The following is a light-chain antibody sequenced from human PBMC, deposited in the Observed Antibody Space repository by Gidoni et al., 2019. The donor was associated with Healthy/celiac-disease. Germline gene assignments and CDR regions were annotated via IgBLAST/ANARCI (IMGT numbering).Light chain of an antibody. CDR2: AAS. CDR1: QSISSY. J-gene: IGKJ5*01. V-gene: IGKV1-39*01. Sequence: DIQMTQYPSSLSASVGDRVTITCRASQSISSYLNWYQQKPGKAPKLLIYAASSLQSGVPSRFSGSGSGTDFTLTISSLQPEDFATYYCQQSYSTPLVTFXQXTRLEIK. CDR3: QQSYSTPLVT.